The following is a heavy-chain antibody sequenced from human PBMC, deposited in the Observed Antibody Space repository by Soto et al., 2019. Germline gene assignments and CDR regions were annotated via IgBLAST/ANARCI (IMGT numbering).Heavy chain of an antibody. CDR1: GYTFTSYG. J-gene: IGHJ4*02. D-gene: IGHD5-18*01. Sequence: QVQLVQSGAEVKKPGASVKVSCKASGYTFTSYGISWVRQAPGQGLEWMGWISAYNGNTNDAQKLQGRVTMTTDTSTSAAYRELRSLRSDDTAGYYCASSLLVGYGLEEESDWGQGTLVTVSS. V-gene: IGHV1-18*01. CDR3: ASSLLVGYGLEEESD. CDR2: ISAYNGNT.